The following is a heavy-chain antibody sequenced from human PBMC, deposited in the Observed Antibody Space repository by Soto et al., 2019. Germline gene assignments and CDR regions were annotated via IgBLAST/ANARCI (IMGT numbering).Heavy chain of an antibody. CDR3: VRETYRSLYLDN. Sequence: EVQLVESGGGLVQPGGSLRLSCAASGFTFSNYWMFWVRQVPGKGLVWVSRIDSDGSSASYADSVKGRFTISRDNAKNTLYLQMNSLRDEDTAVYYCVRETYRSLYLDNWGQGTLVTVSS. V-gene: IGHV3-74*01. J-gene: IGHJ4*02. D-gene: IGHD6-19*01. CDR2: IDSDGSSA. CDR1: GFTFSNYW.